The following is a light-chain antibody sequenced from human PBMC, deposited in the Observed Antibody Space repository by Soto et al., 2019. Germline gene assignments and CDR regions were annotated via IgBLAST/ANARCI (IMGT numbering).Light chain of an antibody. CDR3: SSYTTSSTQV. CDR2: EVS. V-gene: IGLV2-14*01. Sequence: QSARAQPASVSGSPGQSITMSCTGTSSDAGYYKYVSWYQHHPGKVPKLMIYEVSNRPSGVSNRFSGSKSGNTASLTISGPQAEDEADYYCSSYTTSSTQVFGGGTQLTVL. J-gene: IGLJ3*02. CDR1: SSDAGYYKY.